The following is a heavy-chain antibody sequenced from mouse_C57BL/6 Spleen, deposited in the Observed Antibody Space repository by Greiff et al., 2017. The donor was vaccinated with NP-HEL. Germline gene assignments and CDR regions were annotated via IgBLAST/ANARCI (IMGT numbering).Heavy chain of an antibody. CDR2: INPNNGGT. CDR1: GYTFTDYY. V-gene: IGHV1-26*01. CDR3: ARSGDGYFLYWYFDV. D-gene: IGHD2-3*01. Sequence: SGPELVKPGASVKISCKASGYTFTDYYMNWVKQSHGKSLEWIGDINPNNGGTSYNQKFKGKATLTVDKSSSTAYMELRSLTSEDSAVYYCARSGDGYFLYWYFDVWGTGTTVTVSS. J-gene: IGHJ1*03.